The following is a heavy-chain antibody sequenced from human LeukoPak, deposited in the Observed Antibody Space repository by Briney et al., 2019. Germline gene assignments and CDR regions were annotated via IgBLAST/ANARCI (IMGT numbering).Heavy chain of an antibody. Sequence: SETLSLTCTVSGGSISRSRDYWGWIRQPPGKGLEWIGSIYYSGSTNYNPSLKSRVTISVDTSKNQFSLKLSSVTAADTAVYYCARRGRITMIVVVINTFFDYWGQGTLVTVSS. CDR2: IYYSGST. J-gene: IGHJ4*02. D-gene: IGHD3-22*01. CDR3: ARRGRITMIVVVINTFFDY. CDR1: GGSISRSRDY. V-gene: IGHV4-39*07.